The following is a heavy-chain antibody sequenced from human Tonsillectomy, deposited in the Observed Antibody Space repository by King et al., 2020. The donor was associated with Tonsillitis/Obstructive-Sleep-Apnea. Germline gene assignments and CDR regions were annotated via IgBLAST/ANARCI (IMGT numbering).Heavy chain of an antibody. D-gene: IGHD5-24*01. V-gene: IGHV3-9*01. Sequence: VQLVESGGGLVQPGRSLRLSCAASGFTFDDYAMHWVRQAPGKGLEWVSGISWNSGSIGYADSVKGRFTISRDNAKNYLYLQMNSLRAEDTALYYCSKDDTQLEMGTNSFDQWGQGTPVSVSS. J-gene: IGHJ4*02. CDR3: SKDDTQLEMGTNSFDQ. CDR1: GFTFDDYA. CDR2: ISWNSGSI.